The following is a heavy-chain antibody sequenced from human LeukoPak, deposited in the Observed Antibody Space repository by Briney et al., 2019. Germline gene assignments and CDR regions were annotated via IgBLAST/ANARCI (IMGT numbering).Heavy chain of an antibody. Sequence: ASVKVSCKASGYTFTCYYMHWVRQAPGQGLEWMGWINPNSGGTNYAQKFQGRVTMTRDTSISTAYMELSRLRSDDTAVYYCARDQGYSSGWYLWGGFDYWGQGTLVTVSS. CDR3: ARDQGYSSGWYLWGGFDY. D-gene: IGHD6-19*01. CDR2: INPNSGGT. CDR1: GYTFTCYY. J-gene: IGHJ4*02. V-gene: IGHV1-2*02.